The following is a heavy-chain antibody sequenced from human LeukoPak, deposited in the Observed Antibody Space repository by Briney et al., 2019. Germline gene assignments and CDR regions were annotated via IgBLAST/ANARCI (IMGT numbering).Heavy chain of an antibody. D-gene: IGHD3-22*01. J-gene: IGHJ4*02. CDR2: MKQDGSEK. CDR3: ARDVDSYFDY. V-gene: IGHV3-7*01. Sequence: GGSLRLSCAVSGFTFSVYWMSWVRQAPGKGLEWVTNMKQDGSEKHYVDSVKGRFTISRDNAKNSLYLQMDSLRAEDTAVYYCARDVDSYFDYWGQGTLVTVSS. CDR1: GFTFSVYW.